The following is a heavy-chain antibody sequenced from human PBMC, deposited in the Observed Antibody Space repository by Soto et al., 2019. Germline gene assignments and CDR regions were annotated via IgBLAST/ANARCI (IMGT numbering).Heavy chain of an antibody. CDR1: GGSISDGAYY. D-gene: IGHD2-21*01. CDR3: ASGLSGDKVDQ. Sequence: QVQLQESGPGLVKPSQTLSLTCTVSGGSISDGAYYWSWIHQPPGKGLEWIGHIYDSGNTYNNPSLKGRXTXSXXTSKNPFSLNLNSVTAADTAVYYCASGLSGDKVDQWGQGTLVTVSS. CDR2: IYDSGNT. J-gene: IGHJ4*02. V-gene: IGHV4-30-4*01.